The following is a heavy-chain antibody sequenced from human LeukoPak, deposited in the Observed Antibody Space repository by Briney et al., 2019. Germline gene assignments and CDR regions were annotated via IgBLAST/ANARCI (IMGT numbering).Heavy chain of an antibody. D-gene: IGHD6-19*01. CDR2: IYHSGST. J-gene: IGHJ5*02. Sequence: SETLSLTCAVSGGFISSSNWWSWVRQPPGKGLEWIGEIYHSGSTNYNPSLKSRVTISVDKSKNQFSLKLSSVTAADTAVYYCARSRSSGWYQWFDPWGQGTLVTVSS. CDR3: ARSRSSGWYQWFDP. V-gene: IGHV4-4*02. CDR1: GGFISSSNW.